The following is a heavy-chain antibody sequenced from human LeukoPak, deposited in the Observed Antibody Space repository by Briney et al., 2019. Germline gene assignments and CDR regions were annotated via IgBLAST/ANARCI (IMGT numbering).Heavy chain of an antibody. CDR2: MNPNSGNT. CDR3: ARGQEDWNYKYYYYMDV. V-gene: IGHV1-8*01. Sequence: ASVKVSCKASGYTFTSYDINWVRQATGLGLEWMGWMNPNSGNTGYAQKFQGRVTMTRNTSISTAYMELSSLRSEDTAVYYCARGQEDWNYKYYYYMDVWGKGTTVTVSS. CDR1: GYTFTSYD. D-gene: IGHD1-7*01. J-gene: IGHJ6*03.